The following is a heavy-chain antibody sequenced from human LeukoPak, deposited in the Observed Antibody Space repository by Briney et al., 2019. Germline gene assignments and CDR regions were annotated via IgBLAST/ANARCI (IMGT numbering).Heavy chain of an antibody. V-gene: IGHV3-23*01. CDR1: GLTFSRFS. CDR3: AKKLPSEVPRDDSDL. CDR2: ISGSGDST. Sequence: GGSLRLSCAASGLTFSRFSMSWVRQAPGKGLEWVAAISGSGDSTTYRDSVKGRFTIFRDNSENTLYLQMNSLSAEDTAVYYCAKKLPSEVPRDDSDLWGQGTLVTVSS. J-gene: IGHJ4*02. D-gene: IGHD3-16*02.